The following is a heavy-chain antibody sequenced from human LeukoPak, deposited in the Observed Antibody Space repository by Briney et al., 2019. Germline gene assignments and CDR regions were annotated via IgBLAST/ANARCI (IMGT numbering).Heavy chain of an antibody. Sequence: GGSLRLSCAASGFTFTGNSMHWVRQGPGKGLVWVARIHRDGGMTRYADSVEGRFTISRDNARNTLYLQMNSLRAEDTAIYYCVRETGTIGYYMDVWGKGTTVTVSS. CDR1: GFTFTGNS. D-gene: IGHD2-15*01. CDR2: IHRDGGMT. J-gene: IGHJ6*03. CDR3: VRETGTIGYYMDV. V-gene: IGHV3-74*01.